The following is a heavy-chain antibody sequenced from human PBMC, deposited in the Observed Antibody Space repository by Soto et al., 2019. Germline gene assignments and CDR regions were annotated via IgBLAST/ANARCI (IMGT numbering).Heavy chain of an antibody. Sequence: QVQLAQSGAEVKKPGASVKVSCKASGYTFTSYGISWVRQAPGQGLEWMGWISAYNGNTNYAQKLQGRVTMTTDTXXXXXXXXXXXXXXXXXXXXXXXXGYGDYVCDYWGQGTLVTVSS. CDR1: GYTFTSYG. CDR3: XXGYGDYVCDY. V-gene: IGHV1-18*01. J-gene: IGHJ4*02. D-gene: IGHD4-17*01. CDR2: ISAYNGNT.